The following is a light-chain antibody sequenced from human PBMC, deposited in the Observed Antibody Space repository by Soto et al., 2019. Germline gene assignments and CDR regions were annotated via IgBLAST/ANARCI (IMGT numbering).Light chain of an antibody. J-gene: IGKJ1*01. CDR3: QQCNTFWT. V-gene: IGKV4-1*01. CDR2: WAS. CDR1: QSVLYNSKNKNF. Sequence: DIVMTQSPDSLAVSLGERATIHCKSSQSVLYNSKNKNFLAWYQQKPGHPPKLLFYWASTRESGVPDRFSGSGSGTDFTLTISSLQAEDVAVYYCQQCNTFWTFGQGTKVEIK.